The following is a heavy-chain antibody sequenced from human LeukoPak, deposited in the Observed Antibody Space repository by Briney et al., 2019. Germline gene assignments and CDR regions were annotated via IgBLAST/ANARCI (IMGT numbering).Heavy chain of an antibody. D-gene: IGHD3-10*01. J-gene: IGHJ4*02. CDR2: IAGSGYST. CDR3: ARGGAYGSGSYLAD. V-gene: IGHV3-23*01. Sequence: GGSLRLSCAASGFMFSSYGMSWVRQAPGKGLEWVSSIAGSGYSTNYADSVKGRFTISRDYSKSTLCLQMNSLRDDDTAIYYCARGGAYGSGSYLADWGQGILVTVSS. CDR1: GFMFSSYG.